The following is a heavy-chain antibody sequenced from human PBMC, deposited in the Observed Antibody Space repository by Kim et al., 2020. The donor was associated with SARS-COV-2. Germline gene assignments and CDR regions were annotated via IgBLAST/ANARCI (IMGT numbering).Heavy chain of an antibody. J-gene: IGHJ5*02. CDR2: INPNSGGT. V-gene: IGHV1-2*02. D-gene: IGHD6-19*01. CDR1: GYTFTGYY. Sequence: ASVKVSCKASGYTFTGYYMHWVRQAPGQGLEWMGWINPNSGGTNYAQKFQGRVTMTRDTSISTAYMELSRLRSDDTAVYYCARDSERGSSGWYGNWFDPWGQGTLVTVSS. CDR3: ARDSERGSSGWYGNWFDP.